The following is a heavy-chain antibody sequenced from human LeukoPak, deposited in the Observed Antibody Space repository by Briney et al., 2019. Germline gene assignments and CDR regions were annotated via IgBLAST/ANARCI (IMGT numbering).Heavy chain of an antibody. Sequence: SETLSFTCAVYGGSFSGYYWTWIRQSPGKGLQWIGEINHRGVANYNPSLKSRVTISVDTSKNQFSLRLSSVSAADTAVYYCVRGNVDSHILTGSFYYFDYWGQGTLVAVSS. D-gene: IGHD3-9*01. CDR1: GGSFSGYY. J-gene: IGHJ4*02. CDR2: INHRGVA. V-gene: IGHV4-34*01. CDR3: VRGNVDSHILTGSFYYFDY.